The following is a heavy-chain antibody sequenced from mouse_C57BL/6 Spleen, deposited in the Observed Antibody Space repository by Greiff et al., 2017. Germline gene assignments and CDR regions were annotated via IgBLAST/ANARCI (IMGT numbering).Heavy chain of an antibody. CDR1: GYSITSGYY. CDR3: ARDGYHYFDY. Sequence: EVKLQESGPGLVKPSQSLSLTCSVTGYSITSGYYWNWIRQFPGNKLEWMGYISYDGSNNYNPSLKNRISITRDTSKNQFFLKLNSVTTEDTATYYCARDGYHYFDYWGQGTTLTVSS. D-gene: IGHD2-2*01. V-gene: IGHV3-6*01. CDR2: ISYDGSN. J-gene: IGHJ2*01.